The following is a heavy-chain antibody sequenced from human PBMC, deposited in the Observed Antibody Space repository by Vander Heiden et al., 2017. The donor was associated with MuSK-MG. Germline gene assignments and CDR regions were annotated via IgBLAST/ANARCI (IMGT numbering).Heavy chain of an antibody. V-gene: IGHV3-74*03. D-gene: IGHD3-16*01. CDR2: GARDGSTT. Sequence: EVRLVESGGGLVQPGGSLRLSCAASGFTFSACRMRWARQAPGKGLGWVSRGARDGSTTTYADYVKGRFNIARENDTNKVHLQMDSVRAEETAVYYCKRIVGVMPTWCQGALVKGSS. CDR1: GFTFSACR. CDR3: KRIVGVMPT. J-gene: IGHJ5*02.